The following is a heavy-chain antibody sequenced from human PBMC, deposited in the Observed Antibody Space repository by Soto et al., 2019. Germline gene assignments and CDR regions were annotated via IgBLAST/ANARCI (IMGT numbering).Heavy chain of an antibody. CDR2: ISSSSSTI. D-gene: IGHD6-13*01. J-gene: IGHJ5*02. Sequence: PWGSLRLSCAASGFTFSSYIINWVRQAPGKGLEWVSYISSSSSTIYYADSVKGRFTISRDNAKNSLYLQMNSLRAEDTAVYYCARHPERIAEIGWFDPWGQGTLVTVSS. CDR1: GFTFSSYI. CDR3: ARHPERIAEIGWFDP. V-gene: IGHV3-48*01.